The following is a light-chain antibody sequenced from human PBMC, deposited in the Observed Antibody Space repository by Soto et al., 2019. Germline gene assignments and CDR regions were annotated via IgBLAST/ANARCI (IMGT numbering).Light chain of an antibody. Sequence: QSALTQPASVSGSPGQSITISFTGTSSDVGSYNLVSWYQQHPGKDPKLMIYEGSKRPSGVSNRFAGSKSGNTDSLTISGLQAEDEADYYCCSYAGSSTVVFGGGTKVTVL. CDR1: SSDVGSYNL. J-gene: IGLJ2*01. CDR3: CSYAGSSTVV. V-gene: IGLV2-23*01. CDR2: EGS.